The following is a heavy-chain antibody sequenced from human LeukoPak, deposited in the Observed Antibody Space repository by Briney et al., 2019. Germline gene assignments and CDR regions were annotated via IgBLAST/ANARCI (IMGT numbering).Heavy chain of an antibody. CDR3: ARHRETDSGGAFDI. V-gene: IGHV3-48*01. CDR2: ISSSSSTI. J-gene: IGHJ3*02. D-gene: IGHD1-26*01. CDR1: GFTFSSYS. Sequence: PGGSLRLSCAASGFTFSSYSMNWVRQAPGKGLEWVSYISSSSSTIYYADSVKGRFTISRDNSKNTLYLQMNSLRAEDTAVYYCARHRETDSGGAFDIWGQGTMVTVSS.